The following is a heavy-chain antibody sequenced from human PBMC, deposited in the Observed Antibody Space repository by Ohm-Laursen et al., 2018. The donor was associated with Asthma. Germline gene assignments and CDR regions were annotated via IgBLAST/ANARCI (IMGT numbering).Heavy chain of an antibody. CDR2: FDPEDGET. D-gene: IGHD2-8*01. Sequence: ASVKVSCKVSGYTLTELSMHWVRQAPGKGLEWMGGFDPEDGETIYAQKFQGRVTMTRDTSISTAYMELSRLRSEDTAVYYCARAVYKGGHTRGMDVWGQGTTVTVSS. CDR3: ARAVYKGGHTRGMDV. CDR1: GYTLTELS. V-gene: IGHV1-24*01. J-gene: IGHJ6*02.